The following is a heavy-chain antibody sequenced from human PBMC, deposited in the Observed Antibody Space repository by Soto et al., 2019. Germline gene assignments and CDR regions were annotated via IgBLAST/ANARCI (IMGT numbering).Heavy chain of an antibody. Sequence: EVQLVETGGGLIQPGGSLRLSCAASGFTVSSNYMSWVRQAPGKGLEWVSVIYSGGSTYYADSVKGRFTISRDNSKNALYIQMNRMRAGETAVYYCARDEGNWSGGCCSGGGWYFDYWGQGTLVSVSS. V-gene: IGHV3-53*02. CDR1: GFTVSSNY. D-gene: IGHD2-15*01. CDR2: IYSGGST. CDR3: ARDEGNWSGGCCSGGGWYFDY. J-gene: IGHJ4*02.